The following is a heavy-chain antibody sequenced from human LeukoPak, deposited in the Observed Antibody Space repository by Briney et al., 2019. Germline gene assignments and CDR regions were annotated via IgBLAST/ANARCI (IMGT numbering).Heavy chain of an antibody. D-gene: IGHD5-24*01. CDR3: ARHRDGYNHTFDY. CDR2: IDPSDSYS. CDR1: GYSFTSYW. Sequence: GEFLRISCEASGYSFTSYWITWVRQMPGKGLEWMGRIDPSDSYSNYSPSFQGHVTISADKSISTVYLQWRSLKASDTAMYYCARHRDGYNHTFDYWGQGTLVTVSS. V-gene: IGHV5-10-1*01. J-gene: IGHJ4*02.